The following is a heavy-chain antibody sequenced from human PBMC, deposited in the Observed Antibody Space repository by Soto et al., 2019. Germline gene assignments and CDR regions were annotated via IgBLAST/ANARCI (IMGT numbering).Heavy chain of an antibody. Sequence: GGSLRLSCAASGFTFSSHGMHWVRQAPDKGLEWVAVIWYDGSNKYYTDSVKGRFTISRDNSNNMLYLEMNSLRVEDTAVYYCARWGNWKVADNWGQGTLVTVSS. CDR2: IWYDGSNK. V-gene: IGHV3-33*01. CDR3: ARWGNWKVADN. CDR1: GFTFSSHG. D-gene: IGHD3-16*01. J-gene: IGHJ4*02.